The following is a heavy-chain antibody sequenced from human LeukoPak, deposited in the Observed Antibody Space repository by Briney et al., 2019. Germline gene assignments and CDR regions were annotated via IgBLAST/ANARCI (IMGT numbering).Heavy chain of an antibody. CDR2: IKQDGSEK. J-gene: IGHJ4*02. CDR3: ARDKNYYDSSRYSHPLDY. CDR1: GFTFSSYW. Sequence: GGSLRLSCAASGFTFSSYWMSWVRQAPGKGLEWVANIKQDGSEKYYVDSVKGRFTISRDNAKNSLYLQMNSLRAEDTAVYYCARDKNYYDSSRYSHPLDYWGQRTLVTVSS. D-gene: IGHD3-22*01. V-gene: IGHV3-7*01.